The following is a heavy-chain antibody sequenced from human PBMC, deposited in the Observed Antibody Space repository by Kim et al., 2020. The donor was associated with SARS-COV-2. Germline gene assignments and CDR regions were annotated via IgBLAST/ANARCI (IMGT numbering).Heavy chain of an antibody. CDR2: ISSNGGST. V-gene: IGHV3-64D*06. CDR3: VKGGYYYDSSGYYNHFDY. J-gene: IGHJ4*02. Sequence: GGSLRLSCSASGFTFSSYAMHWVRQAPGKGLEYVSAISSNGGSTYYADSVKGRFTISRDNSKNTLYLQMSSLRAEDTAVYYCVKGGYYYDSSGYYNHFDYWGQGTLVTVSS. D-gene: IGHD3-22*01. CDR1: GFTFSSYA.